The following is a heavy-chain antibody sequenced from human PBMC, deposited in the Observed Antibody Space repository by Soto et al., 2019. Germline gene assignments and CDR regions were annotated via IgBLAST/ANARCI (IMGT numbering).Heavy chain of an antibody. D-gene: IGHD6-6*01. J-gene: IGHJ6*03. CDR3: ARHLQIAARPFSFRYYYYMDV. CDR2: INHSGST. V-gene: IGHV4-34*01. Sequence: SETLSLTCAVYGGSFSGYYWSWIRQPPGKGLEWIGEINHSGSTNYNPSLKSRVTISVDTSKNQFSLKLSSVTAADTAVYYCARHLQIAARPFSFRYYYYMDVWGKGTTVTVSS. CDR1: GGSFSGYY.